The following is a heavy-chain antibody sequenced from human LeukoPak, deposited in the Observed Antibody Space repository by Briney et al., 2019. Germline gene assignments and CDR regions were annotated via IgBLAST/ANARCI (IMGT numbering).Heavy chain of an antibody. CDR2: IYSSGNT. V-gene: IGHV3-53*01. Sequence: GGSLRLSCAASVFSLCGNYMSSVRQAPGKGLEWVSVIYSSGNTYYADSVKGRFTISRDTSKNTLYLQMNSLRAEDTAVYYCAREPDTGMIIWGQGTLVTVSS. CDR1: VFSLCGNY. D-gene: IGHD5-18*01. CDR3: AREPDTGMII. J-gene: IGHJ4*02.